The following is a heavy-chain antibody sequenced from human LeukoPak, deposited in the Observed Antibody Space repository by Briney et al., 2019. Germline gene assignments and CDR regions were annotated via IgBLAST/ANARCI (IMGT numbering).Heavy chain of an antibody. D-gene: IGHD6-6*01. V-gene: IGHV4-34*01. J-gene: IGHJ5*02. Sequence: SETLSLTCTVSGGSISSYYWSWIRQPPGKGLEWIGEINHSGSTNYNPSLKSRVTISVDTSKNQFSLKLSSVTAADTAVYYCARARLAARRTNWFDPWGQGTLVTVSS. CDR3: ARARLAARRTNWFDP. CDR2: INHSGST. CDR1: GGSISSYY.